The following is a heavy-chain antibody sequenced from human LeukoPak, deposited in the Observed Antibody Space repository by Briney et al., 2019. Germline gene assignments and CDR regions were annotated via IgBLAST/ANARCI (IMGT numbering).Heavy chain of an antibody. J-gene: IGHJ4*02. Sequence: SETLSLTCTVSGGSISSSSYYWGWIRQPPGKGLEWIGSIYYSGSTYYNPSLKSRVTISVDTSKNQFSLKLSSVTAADTAVYYCARDSVLYYFDSWGQGTLVTVSS. CDR3: ARDSVLYYFDS. CDR2: IYYSGST. V-gene: IGHV4-39*02. CDR1: GGSISSSSYY. D-gene: IGHD6-6*01.